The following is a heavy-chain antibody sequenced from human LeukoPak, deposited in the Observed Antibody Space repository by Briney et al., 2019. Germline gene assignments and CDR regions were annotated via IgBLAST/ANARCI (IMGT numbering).Heavy chain of an antibody. Sequence: PGGSLRLSCAASGFSFSSYWMSWVRQAPGKGLEWVANINQDGSAKYYVDSVKGRFTVSRDNAKSPLSLQMNSLRAEDTAVYYCVRDGGVSGYDLLDYWGQGTLVTVSS. D-gene: IGHD5-12*01. CDR1: GFSFSSYW. V-gene: IGHV3-7*01. CDR2: INQDGSAK. CDR3: VRDGGVSGYDLLDY. J-gene: IGHJ4*02.